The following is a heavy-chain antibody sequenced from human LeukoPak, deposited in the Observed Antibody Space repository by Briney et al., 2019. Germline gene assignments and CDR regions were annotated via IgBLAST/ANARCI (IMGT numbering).Heavy chain of an antibody. CDR1: GYTFTGYY. D-gene: IGHD6-19*01. Sequence: GASVKVSCKASGYTFTGYYMHWVRQAPGQGLEWMGWINPNSGGTNYAQKFQGRVTMTRDTSISTAYMELSRLRSDDTAVYYCARVSAGYTSGWHFDYWGQGTLVTVSS. J-gene: IGHJ4*02. CDR3: ARVSAGYTSGWHFDY. V-gene: IGHV1-2*02. CDR2: INPNSGGT.